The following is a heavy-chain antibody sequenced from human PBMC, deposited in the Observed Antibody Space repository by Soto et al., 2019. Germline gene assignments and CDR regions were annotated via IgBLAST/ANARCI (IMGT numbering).Heavy chain of an antibody. CDR1: GGSISSGDYY. V-gene: IGHV4-30-4*01. J-gene: IGHJ6*02. CDR2: IYYSGST. CDR3: ARDHGAGMDV. Sequence: SETLSLTCTVSGGSISSGDYYWSWIRQPPGKGLEWIGYIYYSGSTYYNPSLKSRVTISVDTSKNQFSLKLSSVTAAGTAVYYCARDHGAGMDVWGQGTTVTVSS. D-gene: IGHD3-16*01.